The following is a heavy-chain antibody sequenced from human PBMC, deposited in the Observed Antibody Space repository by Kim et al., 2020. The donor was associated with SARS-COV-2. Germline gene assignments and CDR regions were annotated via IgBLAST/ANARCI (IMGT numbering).Heavy chain of an antibody. D-gene: IGHD3-22*01. CDR3: ARGTIAGVLDKDY. J-gene: IGHJ4*02. V-gene: IGHV1-3*01. Sequence: YSQKFQGRVTITRDTSASTAYMELSSLRSEDTAVYYGARGTIAGVLDKDYWGQGTLVTVSS.